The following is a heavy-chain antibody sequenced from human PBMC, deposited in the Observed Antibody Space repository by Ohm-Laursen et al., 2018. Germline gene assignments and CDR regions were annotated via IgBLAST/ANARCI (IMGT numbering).Heavy chain of an antibody. CDR3: ARRRRGMDV. V-gene: IGHV4-59*01. CDR2: IYYSGST. Sequence: TLSLTCTVSGGSISSYYWSWIRQPPGKGLEWIGYIYYSGSTNYNPSLKSRVTISVDTSKNQFSLKLSSVTAADTAVYYCARRRRGMDVWGQGTTVTVSS. J-gene: IGHJ6*02. CDR1: GGSISSYY.